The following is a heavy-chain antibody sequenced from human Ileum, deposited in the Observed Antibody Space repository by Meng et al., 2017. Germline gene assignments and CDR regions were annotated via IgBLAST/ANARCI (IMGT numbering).Heavy chain of an antibody. V-gene: IGHV2-26*01. Sequence: SGPTLVKPTETLTLTCTVSGFSLSNARMGVSWIRQPPGKALEWLAHIFSNDEKSYSTSLKSRLTISKDTSKSQVVLTMTNMDPVDTATYYCARSPHTYYYDSSGYYPSSPDAFDIWGQGTMVTVSS. CDR3: ARSPHTYYYDSSGYYPSSPDAFDI. CDR1: GFSLSNARMG. CDR2: IFSNDEK. D-gene: IGHD3-22*01. J-gene: IGHJ3*02.